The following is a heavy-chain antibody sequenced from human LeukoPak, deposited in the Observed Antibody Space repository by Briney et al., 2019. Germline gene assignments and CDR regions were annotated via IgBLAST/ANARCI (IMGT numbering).Heavy chain of an antibody. D-gene: IGHD4-17*01. CDR1: GFTFSYYS. V-gene: IGHV3-7*01. J-gene: IGHJ4*02. CDR2: IKQDGSEK. CDR3: ASYGDYDRTPDY. Sequence: PGGSLRLSCAASGFTFSYYSMSWVRQAPGTGLEWVANIKQDGSEKYYADSVKGRFTISRDNSKNTLYLQMNSLRAEDTAVYYCASYGDYDRTPDYWGQGTLVTVSS.